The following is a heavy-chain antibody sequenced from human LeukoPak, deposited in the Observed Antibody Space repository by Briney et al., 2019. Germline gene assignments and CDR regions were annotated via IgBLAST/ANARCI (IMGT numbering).Heavy chain of an antibody. CDR2: INPNSGGT. CDR3: ARESSGSYSRAFDI. V-gene: IGHV1-2*02. D-gene: IGHD1-26*01. Sequence: ASVKVSCKASGYTFTGYYIHWVRQAPGQGFEWMGWINPNSGGTNYAQKFQGRVTMTRDTSISTAYMELSRLRSDDTAVYYCARESSGSYSRAFDIWGQGTMVTVSS. CDR1: GYTFTGYY. J-gene: IGHJ3*02.